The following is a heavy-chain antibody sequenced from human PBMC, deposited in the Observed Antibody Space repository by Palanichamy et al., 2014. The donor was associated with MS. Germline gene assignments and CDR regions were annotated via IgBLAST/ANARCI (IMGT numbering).Heavy chain of an antibody. V-gene: IGHV4-39*01. Sequence: QVQLQESGPGLVKPSETLSLTCTVSGGSISSSSYYWGWIRQPPGKGLEWIGSIYYSGSTYYNPSLKSRVTTSVDTPKNQFSLKLNSVTAADTAVYYCAREDKYYYDSSGYYSSWGQGTLVTVSS. CDR2: IYYSGST. J-gene: IGHJ5*02. CDR3: AREDKYYYDSSGYYSS. D-gene: IGHD3-22*01. CDR1: GGSISSSSYY.